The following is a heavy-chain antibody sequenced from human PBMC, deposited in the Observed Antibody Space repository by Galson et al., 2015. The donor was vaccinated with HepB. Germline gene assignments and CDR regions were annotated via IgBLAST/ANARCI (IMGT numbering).Heavy chain of an antibody. J-gene: IGHJ4*02. CDR1: GFTFSSYA. V-gene: IGHV3-23*01. D-gene: IGHD2-15*01. CDR3: ANLRRGYCSGGSCYSIPAVFTY. Sequence: SLRLSCAASGFTFSSYAMSWVRQAPGKGLEWVSAISGSGGSTYYADSVKGRFTISRDNSKNTLYLQMNSLRAEDTAVYYCANLRRGYCSGGSCYSIPAVFTYWGQGTLVTVSS. CDR2: ISGSGGST.